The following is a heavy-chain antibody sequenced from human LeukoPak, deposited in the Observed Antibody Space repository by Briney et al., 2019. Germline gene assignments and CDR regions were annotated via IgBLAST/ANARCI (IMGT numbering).Heavy chain of an antibody. CDR1: GYTFTSYG. CDR3: ARSVDIVATIRSFDY. V-gene: IGHV1-18*01. J-gene: IGHJ4*02. Sequence: ASVKASCKASGYTFTSYGISWVRQAPGQGLEWMGWISAYNGNTNYAQKLQGRVTMTTDTSTSTAYMELRSLRSDDTAVYYCARSVDIVATIRSFDYWGQGTLVTVSS. D-gene: IGHD5-12*01. CDR2: ISAYNGNT.